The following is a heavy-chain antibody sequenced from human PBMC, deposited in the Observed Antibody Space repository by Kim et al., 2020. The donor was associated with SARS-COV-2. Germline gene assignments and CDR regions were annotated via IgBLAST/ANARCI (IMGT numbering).Heavy chain of an antibody. CDR3: TRWLF. D-gene: IGHD6-19*01. Sequence: GGSLSLSCAASGFTFSNYWMDWVRQAPGKGPEWVSRIKTDGTTTLYADSVKGRFTISRDNARNTLYLQVTSLRAEDTAVYYCTRWLFWGQGPLVTVSS. J-gene: IGHJ4*02. CDR2: IKTDGTTT. CDR1: GFTFSNYW. V-gene: IGHV3-74*01.